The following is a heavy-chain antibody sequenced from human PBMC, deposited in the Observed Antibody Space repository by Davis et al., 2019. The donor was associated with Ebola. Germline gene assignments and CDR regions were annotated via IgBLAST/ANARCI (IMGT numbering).Heavy chain of an antibody. D-gene: IGHD2-21*02. CDR2: MNPNSGNT. J-gene: IGHJ6*02. CDR3: ARFFGDTYYYGMDV. CDR1: GCTFTSYD. Sequence: AASVKVSCKASGCTFTSYDINWVRQATGQGLEWMGWMNPNSGNTGYAQKFQGRVTMTRNTSISTAYMELSSLRSEDTAVYYCARFFGDTYYYGMDVWGQGTTVTVSS. V-gene: IGHV1-8*01.